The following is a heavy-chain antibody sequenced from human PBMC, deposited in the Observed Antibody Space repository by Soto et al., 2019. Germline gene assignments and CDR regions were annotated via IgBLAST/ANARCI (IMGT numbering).Heavy chain of an antibody. J-gene: IGHJ3*02. CDR2: MSSSSTTI. D-gene: IGHD3-10*01. Sequence: GGSLRLSCAASGFTFSGYGMNWLRQAPGKGLEWVSYMSSSSTTIYYADPVKGRFTISRDNAKNSLYLQMNSLRDEDTAVYYCARYGDRGNHAAFDIWGQGKMVTVSS. CDR3: ARYGDRGNHAAFDI. V-gene: IGHV3-48*02. CDR1: GFTFSGYG.